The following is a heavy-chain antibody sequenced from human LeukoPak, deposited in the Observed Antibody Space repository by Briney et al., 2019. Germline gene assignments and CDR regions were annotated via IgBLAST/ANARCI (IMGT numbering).Heavy chain of an antibody. CDR1: GGSISSYY. CDR3: ARWYYDFWSGYSTGGMDV. Sequence: SETLSLTCTVSGGSISSYYWSWIRQPPGKGLEWIGYIYYSGSTNYNPSLKSRVTISVDTSKNQFSLKLSSVTAADTAVYYCARWYYDFWSGYSTGGMDVWGQGTTVTVSS. D-gene: IGHD3-3*01. V-gene: IGHV4-59*01. CDR2: IYYSGST. J-gene: IGHJ6*02.